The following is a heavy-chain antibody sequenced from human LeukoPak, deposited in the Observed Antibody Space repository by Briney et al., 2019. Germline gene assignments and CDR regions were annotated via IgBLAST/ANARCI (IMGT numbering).Heavy chain of an antibody. J-gene: IGHJ5*02. D-gene: IGHD3-10*01. CDR3: ARMTSGSYGKRGFDP. CDR2: IDWDDDK. CDR1: GFSLSTSGMC. V-gene: IGHV2-70*11. Sequence: SGPALLKPTQTLTLTCTFSGFSLSTSGMCVSWIRQPPGKALEWLARIDWDDDKYYSTSLKTRLTISKDTSKNQVVLTMTNMDPVDTATYYCARMTSGSYGKRGFDPWGQGTLVTVSS.